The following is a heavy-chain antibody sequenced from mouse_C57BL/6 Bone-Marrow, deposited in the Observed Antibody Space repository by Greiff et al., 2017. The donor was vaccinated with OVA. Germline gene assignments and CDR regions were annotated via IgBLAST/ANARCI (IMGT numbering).Heavy chain of an antibody. CDR3: ASYIWFAY. CDR2: IYPRSGNT. V-gene: IGHV1-81*01. CDR1: GYTFTSYG. D-gene: IGHD1-3*01. Sequence: QVQLQQSGAELARPGASVKLSCKASGYTFTSYGISWVKQRTGQGLEWIGEIYPRSGNTYYNEKFKGKATLTADKSSSTAYMELSSLTSEDSAVYFCASYIWFAYWGQGTLVTVSA. J-gene: IGHJ3*01.